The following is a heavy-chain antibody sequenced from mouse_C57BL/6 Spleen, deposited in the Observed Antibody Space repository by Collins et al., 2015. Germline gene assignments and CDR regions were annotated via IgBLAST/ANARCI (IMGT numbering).Heavy chain of an antibody. CDR3: ARWGPHYYGSSYWYFDV. D-gene: IGHD1-1*01. V-gene: IGHV1-55*01. J-gene: IGHJ1*03. CDR1: GYTFTSYW. Sequence: QVQLQQPGAELVKPGASVKMSCKASGYTFTSYWITWVKQRPGQGLEWIGEIYPGSGSTNYNEKFKSKATLTVDTSSSTAYMQLSSLTSEDSAVYYCARWGPHYYGSSYWYFDVWGTGTTVTVSS. CDR2: IYPGSGST.